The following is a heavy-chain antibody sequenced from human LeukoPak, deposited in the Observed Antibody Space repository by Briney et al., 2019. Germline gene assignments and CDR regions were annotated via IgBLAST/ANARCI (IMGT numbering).Heavy chain of an antibody. CDR2: ISSSSSYI. J-gene: IGHJ3*02. V-gene: IGHV3-21*01. D-gene: IGHD5-12*01. CDR3: ARDRGEDAFDI. CDR1: GFTFSSYS. Sequence: GGPLRLSCAASGFTFSSYSMNWVRQAPGKGLEWVSSISSSSSYIYYADSVKGRFTISRDNAKNSLYLQMNSLRAEDTAVYYCARDRGEDAFDIWGQGTMVTVSS.